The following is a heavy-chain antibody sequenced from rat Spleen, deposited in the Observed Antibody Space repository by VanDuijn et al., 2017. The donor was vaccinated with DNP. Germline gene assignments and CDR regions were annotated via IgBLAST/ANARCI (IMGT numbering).Heavy chain of an antibody. J-gene: IGHJ2*01. CDR3: AKGPNYGGWSDYFDY. D-gene: IGHD1-11*01. V-gene: IGHV4-2*01. CDR2: VNKDSSTI. CDR1: GFIFNDFW. Sequence: EVKFVESGGGLVQPGRSLKLSCAASGFIFNDFWMGWVRQAPGKGLEWIGHVNKDSSTINYNPSLKEKITISRDNVQNTLYLQMSKVGSEDTAIYYCAKGPNYGGWSDYFDYWGQGVMVTVSS.